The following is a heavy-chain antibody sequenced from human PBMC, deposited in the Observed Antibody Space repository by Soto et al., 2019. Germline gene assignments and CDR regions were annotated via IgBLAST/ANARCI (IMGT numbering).Heavy chain of an antibody. CDR1: GYTFTSYY. CDR3: ARDMREGLSGWHGVDY. J-gene: IGHJ4*02. D-gene: IGHD6-19*01. Sequence: QVQLVQSGAEVKKPGASVKVSCKPFGYTFTSYYIHWVRQAPGEGLEWMGIVNPSSGVTGYTQKCRGXAXTXXDTSTSTVYMELSSLRSEGTAVYYCARDMREGLSGWHGVDYWGPGTLVTVSS. CDR2: VNPSSGVT. V-gene: IGHV1-46*01.